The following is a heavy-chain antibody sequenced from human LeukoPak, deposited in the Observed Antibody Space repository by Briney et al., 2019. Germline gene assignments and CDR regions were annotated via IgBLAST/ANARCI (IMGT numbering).Heavy chain of an antibody. Sequence: KPSETLSLTCTVSGGSISSYYWSWIRQLPGKGLEWIGYIYYSGSTNYNPSLKSRVTISVDTSKNQFSLKLSSVTAADTAVYYCARTSPVAAFDYWGQGTLVTVSS. CDR2: IYYSGST. D-gene: IGHD6-19*01. CDR1: GGSISSYY. CDR3: ARTSPVAAFDY. V-gene: IGHV4-59*01. J-gene: IGHJ4*02.